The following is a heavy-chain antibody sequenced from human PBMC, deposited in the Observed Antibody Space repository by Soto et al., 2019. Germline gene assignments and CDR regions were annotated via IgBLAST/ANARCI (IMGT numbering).Heavy chain of an antibody. CDR1: GFTFSSYG. V-gene: IGHV3-33*01. CDR2: IWYDGSNK. Sequence: GGSLRLSCAASGFTFSSYGMHWVRQAPGKGLEWVAVIWYDGSNKYYADSVKGRFTISRDNSKNTLYLQMNSLRAEDTAVYYCARDSRPADIVATINRGYFDYWGQGTLVTVSS. CDR3: ARDSRPADIVATINRGYFDY. D-gene: IGHD5-12*01. J-gene: IGHJ4*02.